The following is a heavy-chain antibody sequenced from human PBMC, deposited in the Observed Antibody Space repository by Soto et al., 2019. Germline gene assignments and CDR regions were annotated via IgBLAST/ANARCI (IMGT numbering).Heavy chain of an antibody. D-gene: IGHD1-26*01. CDR2: IYYSGST. J-gene: IGHJ5*02. CDR1: GGSISSYD. Sequence: PXETLSLPFTVSGGSISSYDWSWIRQPPGKGLEWIGYIYYSGSTNYNPSLKSRVTISVDTSKNQFSLKLSSVTAAETAVYYCARSVAVGASHRGEVRKYHDTWGQGTLVTVSS. V-gene: IGHV4-59*01. CDR3: ARSVAVGASHRGEVRKYHDT.